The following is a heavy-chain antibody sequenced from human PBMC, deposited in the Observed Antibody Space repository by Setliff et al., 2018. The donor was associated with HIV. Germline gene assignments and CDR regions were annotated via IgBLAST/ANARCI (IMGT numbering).Heavy chain of an antibody. J-gene: IGHJ3*02. CDR1: GFTFKNFA. V-gene: IGHV3-30*01. CDR3: ARWGEPAQRGFDI. Sequence: PGGSLRLSCAASGFTFKNFAMHWVRQAPGKGLEWVSVIRYDGSDIHYADSVKGRFTISRDNSKNTLYLQMNSLRVEDAAVYYCARWGEPAQRGFDIWGQGTMVTVSS. CDR2: IRYDGSDI. D-gene: IGHD3-16*01.